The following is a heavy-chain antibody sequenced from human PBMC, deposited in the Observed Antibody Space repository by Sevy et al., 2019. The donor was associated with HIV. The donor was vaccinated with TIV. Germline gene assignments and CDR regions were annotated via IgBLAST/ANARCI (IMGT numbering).Heavy chain of an antibody. CDR1: GYVFDNYG. CDR2: IGIHQGHT. V-gene: IGHV1-18*04. Sequence: ASVKVSCKASGYVFDNYGISWVRQAPRQGLEWMGWIGIHQGHTVYAEKFQGRVTVTRDTSTTTTYMGLRSLRSDDTGVYFCARSHDSTTYYSQYYYAYGMDVWGQGTTVTVSS. D-gene: IGHD3-10*01. CDR3: ARSHDSTTYYSQYYYAYGMDV. J-gene: IGHJ6*02.